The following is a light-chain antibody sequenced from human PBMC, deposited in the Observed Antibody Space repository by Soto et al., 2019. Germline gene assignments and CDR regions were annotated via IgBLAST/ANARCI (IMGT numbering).Light chain of an antibody. CDR1: QGIGVY. CDR2: AAS. CDR3: QKYNSAPLT. J-gene: IGKJ4*01. V-gene: IGKV1-27*01. Sequence: DIQMTQSPSSLSASLGDRVTITCRASQGIGVYLAWFQQKPGKVPKLLIYAASTFQSGVPSRFSGRGSGTDFTLTISSLQPEDFAPYYCQKYNSAPLTFGGGTKVEIK.